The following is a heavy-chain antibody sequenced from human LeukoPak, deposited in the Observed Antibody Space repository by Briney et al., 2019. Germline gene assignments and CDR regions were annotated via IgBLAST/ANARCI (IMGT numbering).Heavy chain of an antibody. V-gene: IGHV4-34*01. CDR3: ARDLYYYDSSGYFLDY. CDR1: GGSFSGYY. J-gene: IGHJ4*02. Sequence: SETLSLTCAVYGGSFSGYYWSWIRQPPGKGLEWIGEINHSGSTNYNPSLKSRVTISVDTSKNQFSLKLSSVTAADTAVYYCARDLYYYDSSGYFLDYWGRGTLVTVSS. D-gene: IGHD3-22*01. CDR2: INHSGST.